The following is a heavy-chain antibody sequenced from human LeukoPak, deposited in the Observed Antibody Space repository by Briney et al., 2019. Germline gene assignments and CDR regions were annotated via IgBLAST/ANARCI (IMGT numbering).Heavy chain of an antibody. CDR2: INPNSGGT. V-gene: IGHV1-2*02. J-gene: IGHJ4*02. CDR3: ATARSTEISSFLPGGFDY. D-gene: IGHD6-6*01. Sequence: ASVKVSCKASGYTFTGYYMHWVRQAPGQGLEWMGWINPNSGGTNYAQKFQGRVTMTRDTSISTAYMELSRLRSDDTAVYYCATARSTEISSFLPGGFDYWGQGTLVTVSS. CDR1: GYTFTGYY.